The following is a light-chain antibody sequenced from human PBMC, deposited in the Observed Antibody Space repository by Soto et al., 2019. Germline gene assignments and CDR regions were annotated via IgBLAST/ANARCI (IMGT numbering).Light chain of an antibody. J-gene: IGLJ2*01. CDR1: SGHSNYA. V-gene: IGLV4-69*01. CDR2: LNSDGSH. CDR3: QTWGSGIVV. Sequence: QPVLTQSPSASASLGASVKLTCTLTSGHSNYAIAWHQQQSEKGPRYLMKLNSDGSHSKGDVIPDRFSGSSSGAERYLTSSSLESEDEADYCCQTWGSGIVVFGGGTKLTVL.